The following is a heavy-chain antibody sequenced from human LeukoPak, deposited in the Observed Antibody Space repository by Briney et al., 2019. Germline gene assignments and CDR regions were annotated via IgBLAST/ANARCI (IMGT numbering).Heavy chain of an antibody. J-gene: IGHJ4*02. CDR1: GFTFSSYA. CDR2: ISGSGGST. CDR3: AKDCRYDVMRVPPTGADY. D-gene: IGHD7-27*01. V-gene: IGHV3-23*01. Sequence: PGGSLRLSCAASGFTFSSYAMSWVRQAPGKGLEWVSAISGSGGSTYYADSVKGRFTISRDNSKNTLYLQMSSLRAEDTAVYYCAKDCRYDVMRVPPTGADYWGQGTLVTVSS.